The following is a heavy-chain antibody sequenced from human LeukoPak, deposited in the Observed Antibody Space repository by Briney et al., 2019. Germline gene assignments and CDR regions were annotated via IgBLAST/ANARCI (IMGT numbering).Heavy chain of an antibody. J-gene: IGHJ3*02. D-gene: IGHD2-2*01. V-gene: IGHV4-34*01. Sequence: RTSETLSLTCAVYGGSFSGYYWSWIRQPPGKGLEWIGEINHSGSTNYNPSLKSRVTISVDTSKNQFSLKLSSVTAADTAVYYCARGPDTTDAFDIWGQGTMVTVSS. CDR3: ARGPDTTDAFDI. CDR2: INHSGST. CDR1: GGSFSGYY.